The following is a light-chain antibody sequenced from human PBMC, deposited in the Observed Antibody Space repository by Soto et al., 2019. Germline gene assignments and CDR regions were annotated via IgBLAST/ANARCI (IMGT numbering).Light chain of an antibody. CDR2: EGA. J-gene: IGLJ2*01. CDR3: CTFAPSVNFVV. Sequence: QSALTQPASVSGSPGQSITISCTGTSSDIGSDYMVSWYQLHPGKAPKVIIYEGARRPSGVSSRFSVSKSDNTASLTISGLQAEDEADYYCCTFAPSVNFVVFGGGTKVTV. CDR1: SSDIGSDYM. V-gene: IGLV2-23*01.